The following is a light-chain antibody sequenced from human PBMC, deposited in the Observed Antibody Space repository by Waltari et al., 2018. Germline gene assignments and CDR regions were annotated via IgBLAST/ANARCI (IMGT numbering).Light chain of an antibody. CDR1: QSLTIGY. Sequence: EIVLTQSPGTLSLSPVERATLSCRASQSLTIGYLAWYQQKPGRAPRLLIYGTFTRAVGSPDRFSGSWSETDFTLTISRLEPEDFAIYYCQQYERSPLTFGGGTKVEI. CDR2: GTF. V-gene: IGKV3-20*01. CDR3: QQYERSPLT. J-gene: IGKJ4*01.